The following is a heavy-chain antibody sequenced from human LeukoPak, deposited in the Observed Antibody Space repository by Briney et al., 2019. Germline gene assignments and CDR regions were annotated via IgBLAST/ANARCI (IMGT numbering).Heavy chain of an antibody. J-gene: IGHJ4*02. CDR1: GFTFSDSW. D-gene: IGHD4-17*01. V-gene: IGHV3-7*01. CDR2: INQDGKTK. Sequence: GGSLRLSCAASGFTFSDSWMTWVRQAPGRGLEWVADINQDGKTKSYMDSVEGRFTISRDNARNSMYLQMSSLRAEDTAAYYCARDPAYGALDYWGQGTLVTVSS. CDR3: ARDPAYGALDY.